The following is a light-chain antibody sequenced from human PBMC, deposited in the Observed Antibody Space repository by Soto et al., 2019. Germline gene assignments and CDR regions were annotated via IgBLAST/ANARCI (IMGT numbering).Light chain of an antibody. CDR1: QSISTY. CDR3: QQTFRIPQT. J-gene: IGKJ1*01. V-gene: IGKV1-39*01. Sequence: IEVTQSPSFLSVCVRYRVFITCRASQSISTYLSWYQQKPGKAPKVLIYATSTLQSGVPSRFTGSGSGTDFTLTISSLQLEDFATYYCQQTFRIPQTFGQGANVDIK. CDR2: ATS.